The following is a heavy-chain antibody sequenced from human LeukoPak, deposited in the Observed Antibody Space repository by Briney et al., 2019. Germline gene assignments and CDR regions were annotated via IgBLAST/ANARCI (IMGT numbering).Heavy chain of an antibody. Sequence: SQTLSLTCAISGDSVSSNSASWNWIRQSPSRGLEWLGRTYYRSKWNSDYAISVQSRITINPDTSKNQFSLHLKSVTPEDTAVYYCARDPDSSHEWGPFDPWGQGTLVTVSS. CDR2: TYYRSKWNS. J-gene: IGHJ5*02. V-gene: IGHV6-1*01. CDR1: GDSVSSNSAS. D-gene: IGHD6-6*01. CDR3: ARDPDSSHEWGPFDP.